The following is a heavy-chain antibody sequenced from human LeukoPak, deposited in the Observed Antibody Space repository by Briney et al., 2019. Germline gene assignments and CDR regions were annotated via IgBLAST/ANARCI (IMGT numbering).Heavy chain of an antibody. CDR2: INSGGSGT. J-gene: IGHJ4*02. D-gene: IGHD3-16*02. Sequence: PGGSLRLSCAASGFAFSSNWMHWVRQTPGKGLVWVSRINSGGSGTSYAASVEGRFTISRDNVKNTLYLQMDSLRAEDTAVSYCARENPMISFGGVIVTKQFADYWGQGALVTVSS. CDR1: GFAFSSNW. CDR3: ARENPMISFGGVIVTKQFADY. V-gene: IGHV3-74*01.